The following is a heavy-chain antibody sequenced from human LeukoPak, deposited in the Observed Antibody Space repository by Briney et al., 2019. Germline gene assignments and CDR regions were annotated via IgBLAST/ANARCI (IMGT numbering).Heavy chain of an antibody. J-gene: IGHJ4*02. V-gene: IGHV1-24*01. CDR2: FDPEDGET. Sequence: ASVKVSCKVSGYTLTELSMHWVRQAPGKGLEWMGGFDPEDGETIYAQKFQGRVTMTEDTSTDTAYMELSSLRSEDTAVYYCATDLGLDGTAYYFDYWGQGTLVTVSS. CDR1: GYTLTELS. D-gene: IGHD1-7*01. CDR3: ATDLGLDGTAYYFDY.